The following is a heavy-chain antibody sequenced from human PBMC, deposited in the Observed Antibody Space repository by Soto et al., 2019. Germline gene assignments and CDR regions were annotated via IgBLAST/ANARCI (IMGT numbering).Heavy chain of an antibody. Sequence: GASVKLSCKAPGYTFTGYGVGWGRQAPGQGLEWMGWISVYNGNTKYAQKLQGRVTMTTDTSTSTAYMELRGLRSDDTAVYYCARSGRPGYYYFIMDVWGQGITVTV. V-gene: IGHV1-18*01. D-gene: IGHD3-10*01. CDR3: ARSGRPGYYYFIMDV. CDR2: ISVYNGNT. J-gene: IGHJ6*02. CDR1: GYTFTGYG.